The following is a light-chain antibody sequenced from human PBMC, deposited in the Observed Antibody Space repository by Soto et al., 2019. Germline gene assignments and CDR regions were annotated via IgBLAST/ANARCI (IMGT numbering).Light chain of an antibody. J-gene: IGLJ2*01. CDR1: SSDVGGYNF. CDR3: ASYAGSNKEF. CDR2: EVT. Sequence: QSALTQPPSASGSPGQSVTISCTGTSSDVGGYNFVSWYQQHPGNAPKLMIYEVTKRPSGVPDRFSGSKSGNTASLTVSGLQAEDEDDYYCASYAGSNKEFFGGGTKLTVL. V-gene: IGLV2-8*01.